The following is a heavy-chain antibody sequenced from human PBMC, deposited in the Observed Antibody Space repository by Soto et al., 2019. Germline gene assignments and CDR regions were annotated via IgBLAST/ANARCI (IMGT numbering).Heavy chain of an antibody. CDR1: GYTFTSYA. J-gene: IGHJ1*01. D-gene: IGHD3-3*01. Sequence: GASVKVSCKASGYTFTSYAMHWVRQAPGQRLEWMGWINAGNGNTRYSQKFQGRVTITRDTSASTAYMELSSLRSEDTAVYYCARDWALKFWSGYYTGAYAEYFQPRRQGTLVTVSS. V-gene: IGHV1-3*01. CDR2: INAGNGNT. CDR3: ARDWALKFWSGYYTGAYAEYFQP.